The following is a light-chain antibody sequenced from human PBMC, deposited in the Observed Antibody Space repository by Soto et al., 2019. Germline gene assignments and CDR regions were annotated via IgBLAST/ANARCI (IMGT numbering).Light chain of an antibody. CDR3: QKYNSAPLT. V-gene: IGKV1-27*01. CDR1: QGISNY. Sequence: IRRTQSPSSLSASVGDRVTITCRASQGISNYLAWYQXKXGXVPKLXIYAASTLQSGVPSRFSGSGSGTDFTLTISSLQPEDVATYYCQKYNSAPLTFGGGTKVDI. J-gene: IGKJ4*01. CDR2: AAS.